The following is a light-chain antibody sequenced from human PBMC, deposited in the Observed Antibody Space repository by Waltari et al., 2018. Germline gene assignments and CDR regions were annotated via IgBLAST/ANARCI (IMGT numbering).Light chain of an antibody. J-gene: IGLJ2*01. CDR1: SSNIGRNY. V-gene: IGLV1-47*03. CDR2: RDN. CDR3: SAWDDSLSGPV. Sequence: QSVLTQPPSPSGTPGQRVTFPCSGSSSNIGRNYVYWYQQLPGTAPKLLIYRDNQRPSGVPDRFSGSKSGTSTSLAISGLWSEDEADYYCSAWDDSLSGPVFGGGTKLTVL.